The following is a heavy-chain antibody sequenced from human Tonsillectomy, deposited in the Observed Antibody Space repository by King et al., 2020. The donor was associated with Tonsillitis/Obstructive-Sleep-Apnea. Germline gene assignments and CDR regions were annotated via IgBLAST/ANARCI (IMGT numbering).Heavy chain of an antibody. J-gene: IGHJ6*03. CDR3: ARDRYDCWSGYTTPTTRDYYMDV. V-gene: IGHV4-34*01. CDR2: INHSGST. Sequence: VQLQQWGAGLLKPSETLSLTCAVYGGSFSGYYWSWIRQPPGKGLEWIGEINHSGSTNYNPSLKSRVTISVDTSKNQFSLKLSSVTDADTAVYYCARDRYDCWSGYTTPTTRDYYMDVWGKGTTVTVSS. D-gene: IGHD3-3*01. CDR1: GGSFSGYY.